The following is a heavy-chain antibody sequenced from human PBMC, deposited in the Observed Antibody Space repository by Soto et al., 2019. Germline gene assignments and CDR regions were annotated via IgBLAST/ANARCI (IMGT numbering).Heavy chain of an antibody. V-gene: IGHV4-34*01. CDR3: ARAKPGRGYCSGGSCYTRGLFDY. CDR2: INHSGST. J-gene: IGHJ4*02. D-gene: IGHD2-15*01. CDR1: GGSFSGYY. Sequence: SETLSLTCAVYGGSFSGYYWSWIRQPPGKGLEWIGEINHSGSTTYNPSLKSRGSISVDTSKNQFSLKLSSVTAADTAVYYCARAKPGRGYCSGGSCYTRGLFDYWGQGTLVTVSS.